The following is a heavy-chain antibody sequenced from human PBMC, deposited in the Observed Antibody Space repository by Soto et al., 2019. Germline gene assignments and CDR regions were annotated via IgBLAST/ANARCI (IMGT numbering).Heavy chain of an antibody. CDR3: AARVLQYYYYGMDV. CDR2: INHSGST. V-gene: IGHV4-34*01. Sequence: PSETLSLTCAVYGGSFSGYYWSWIRQPPGKGLEWIGEINHSGSTNYNPSLKSRVTISVDTSKNQFSLELSSVTAADTAVYYCAARVLQYYYYGMDVWGQGTTVTVS. D-gene: IGHD3-3*01. J-gene: IGHJ6*02. CDR1: GGSFSGYY.